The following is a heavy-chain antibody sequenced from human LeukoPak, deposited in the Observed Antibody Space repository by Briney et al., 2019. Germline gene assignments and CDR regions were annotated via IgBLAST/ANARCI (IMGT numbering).Heavy chain of an antibody. CDR3: ATDVSLEIGLFDY. D-gene: IGHD1-1*01. Sequence: ASVEVSLKASGNNLTGHYMHRVRQGPGQGVEWVGWINPTTGGTNYAQKFQGRVTMTRDTSMSTAYMELSWLRLDDTAMYYCATDVSLEIGLFDYWGQGTLVTVSS. CDR1: GNNLTGHY. V-gene: IGHV1-2*02. CDR2: INPTTGGT. J-gene: IGHJ4*02.